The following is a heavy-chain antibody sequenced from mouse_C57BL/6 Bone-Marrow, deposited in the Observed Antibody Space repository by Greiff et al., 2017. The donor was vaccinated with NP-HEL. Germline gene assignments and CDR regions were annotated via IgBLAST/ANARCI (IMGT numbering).Heavy chain of an antibody. CDR3: AREGSLYGSSYNYAMDY. Sequence: EVKLMESEGGLVQPGSSMKLSCTASGFTFSDYYMAWVRQVPEKGLEWVANINYDGSSTYYLDSLKSRFIISRDNAKNILYLQMSSLKSEDTATYYWAREGSLYGSSYNYAMDYWGQGTSVTVSS. CDR1: GFTFSDYY. J-gene: IGHJ4*01. CDR2: INYDGSST. D-gene: IGHD1-1*01. V-gene: IGHV5-16*01.